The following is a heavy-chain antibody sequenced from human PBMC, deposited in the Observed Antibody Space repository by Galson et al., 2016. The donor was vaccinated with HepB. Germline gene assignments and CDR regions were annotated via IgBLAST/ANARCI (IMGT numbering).Heavy chain of an antibody. D-gene: IGHD3-16*01. CDR3: ARGARYYSYGLDV. J-gene: IGHJ6*02. CDR1: GASITTTDW. CDR2: IFRGGNA. V-gene: IGHV4-4*02. Sequence: SETLSLTCSVSGASITTTDWWSWVRQPPGKGLEWIGEIFRGGNANYNPSLNMRVTISIDTSANQFSLRLTSLTAADTAVYYCARGARYYSYGLDVWGQGITVAVSS.